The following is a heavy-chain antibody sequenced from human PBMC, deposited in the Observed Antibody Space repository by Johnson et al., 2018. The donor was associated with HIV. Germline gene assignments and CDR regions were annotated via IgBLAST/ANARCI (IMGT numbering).Heavy chain of an antibody. CDR3: ARYEAVAPGSAFDI. CDR2: ISWNNGSL. J-gene: IGHJ3*02. Sequence: VQLVESGGGLVQPGRSLRLSCAASGFTFDDYAIHWVRQAPGKGLEWVSGISWNNGSLGYVDSVKGRFTISSDNAKNSLYLQMNSLRAEDTAVYYCARYEAVAPGSAFDIWGQGTMVIVS. V-gene: IGHV3-9*01. D-gene: IGHD6-19*01. CDR1: GFTFDDYA.